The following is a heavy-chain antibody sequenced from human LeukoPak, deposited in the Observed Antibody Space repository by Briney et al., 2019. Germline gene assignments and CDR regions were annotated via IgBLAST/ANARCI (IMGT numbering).Heavy chain of an antibody. Sequence: PGGSLRHSCAAHGFTFDDYGMSWVRQAPGKGLGWVSGINWYGGSTGYADSVKGRFTIPRDNAKHSLYQQMNSLRAEDTALYYCARALGSYYDFGSGRAYYFACWGEGTLVTASS. CDR3: ARALGSYYDFGSGRAYYFAC. V-gene: IGHV3-20*04. CDR1: GFTFDDYG. J-gene: IGHJ4*02. CDR2: INWYGGST. D-gene: IGHD3-3*01.